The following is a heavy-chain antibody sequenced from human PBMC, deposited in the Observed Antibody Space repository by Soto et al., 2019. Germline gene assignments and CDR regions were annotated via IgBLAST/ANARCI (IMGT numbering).Heavy chain of an antibody. D-gene: IGHD2-8*01. CDR2: IKEDGGEK. V-gene: IGHV3-7*01. J-gene: IGHJ3*01. Sequence: ELQLVESGGGLVQPGESLRLSCVAYGFTFRNYWMTWVRQAPGKGLEWVANIKEDGGEKYYVDSVKGRFTISRDNAKNSXXLVMDSLRVEDTAVYSCARDTSPGANGLWYDANDLWGQGTVVTVSS. CDR1: GFTFRNYW. CDR3: ARDTSPGANGLWYDANDL.